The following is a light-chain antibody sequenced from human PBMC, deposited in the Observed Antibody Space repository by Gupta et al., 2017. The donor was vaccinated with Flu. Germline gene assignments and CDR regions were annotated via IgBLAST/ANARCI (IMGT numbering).Light chain of an antibody. CDR3: QQYNNWPLT. CDR1: QSVSSN. Sequence: GERATLSCRASQSVSSNLAWYQQKPGQAPRLLISGAFTGATGAPARFSGSGSGTEFTLTISRLQSEDFAVYYCQQYNNWPLTFGGGTKVEIK. V-gene: IGKV3-15*01. J-gene: IGKJ4*01. CDR2: GAF.